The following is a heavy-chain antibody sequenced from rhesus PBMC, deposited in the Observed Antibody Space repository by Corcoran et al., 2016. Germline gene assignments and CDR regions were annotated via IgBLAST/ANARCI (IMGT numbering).Heavy chain of an antibody. CDR3: ARVSGSWNDEYFEF. V-gene: IGHV4-147*01. Sequence: QVQLQESGPGLVKPSETLSLTCAVSGYSISSNYWSWIRQPPGKGLEWIWYIYGSSGSTHYNPSLKLRVTISTAPSKIQFSLKLSTGAAADTAVYYCARVSGSWNDEYFEFWGQGALVTVSS. D-gene: IGHD6-25*01. CDR1: GYSISSNY. CDR2: IYGSSGST. J-gene: IGHJ1*01.